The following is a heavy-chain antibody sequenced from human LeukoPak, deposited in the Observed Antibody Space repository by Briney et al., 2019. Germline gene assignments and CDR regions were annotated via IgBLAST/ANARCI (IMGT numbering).Heavy chain of an antibody. D-gene: IGHD6-13*01. CDR2: IWYDGSNK. Sequence: GGSLRLSCAASGFTFSSYGMHWVRQAPGKGLEWVAVIWYDGSNKYYADSVKGRFTISRDNSKNTLYLQMNSLRAEDTAVYYCARDGFSSSWYAESGSFDYWGQGTLVTVSS. J-gene: IGHJ4*02. CDR1: GFTFSSYG. CDR3: ARDGFSSSWYAESGSFDY. V-gene: IGHV3-33*01.